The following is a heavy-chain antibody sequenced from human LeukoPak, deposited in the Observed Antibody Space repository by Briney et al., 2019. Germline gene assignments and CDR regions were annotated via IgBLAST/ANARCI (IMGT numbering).Heavy chain of an antibody. J-gene: IGHJ4*02. CDR3: ATQGRLLWFGELLPTRY. V-gene: IGHV1-24*01. CDR1: GYPLSELS. D-gene: IGHD3-10*01. CDR2: FDREHGET. Sequence: ASVKVSCKVSGYPLSELSIHWVRQAPGKGLEWMGGFDREHGETIYAQKFQGRVTMTEETSTDTVYMELSSLRSEDTAVYYCATQGRLLWFGELLPTRYWGQGTLVTVSS.